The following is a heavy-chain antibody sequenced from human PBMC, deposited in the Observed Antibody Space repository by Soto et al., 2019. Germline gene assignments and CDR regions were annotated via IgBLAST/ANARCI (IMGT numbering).Heavy chain of an antibody. J-gene: IGHJ4*02. CDR3: TQDQY. Sequence: GGSLRLSCAVSTIICSDCWMGWVRQAPGKGLEWVANIKQDGSEKNYLDSVKGRFTISRDIAKNSLYLQMNSLRVEDTAVYYCTQDQYWGQGTLVTVSS. CDR2: IKQDGSEK. CDR1: TIICSDCW. V-gene: IGHV3-7*03.